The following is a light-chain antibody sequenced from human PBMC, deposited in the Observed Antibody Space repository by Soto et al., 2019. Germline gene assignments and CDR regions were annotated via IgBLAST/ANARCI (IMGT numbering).Light chain of an antibody. CDR2: EGS. CDR3: CSYAVRSPYV. Sequence: QSALTHPAAVSGSPGQSITIACTGTSSDVGSYNLVSWYQQHPGKAHKLVSYEGSKRTSGVSNRFYGSKSGNTASLTISGLQAEYEAEYYCCSYAVRSPYVFGTATKVTVL. CDR1: SSDVGSYNL. V-gene: IGLV2-23*01. J-gene: IGLJ1*01.